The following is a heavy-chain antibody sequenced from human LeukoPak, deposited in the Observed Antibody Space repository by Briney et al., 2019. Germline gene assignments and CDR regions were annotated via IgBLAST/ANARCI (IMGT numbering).Heavy chain of an antibody. V-gene: IGHV4-4*02. Sequence: PSETLSLTCGVSGGSISTTNWWSWVRQSPGQGLEWIEEISLSGLTNYSPSLSGRVTMSLDNPKNQLSLNLSSVTASDTAVYYCSRENGAFSPFGFWGQGTLVTVPS. J-gene: IGHJ4*02. CDR2: ISLSGLT. CDR3: SRENGAFSPFGF. CDR1: GGSISTTNW. D-gene: IGHD2-8*01.